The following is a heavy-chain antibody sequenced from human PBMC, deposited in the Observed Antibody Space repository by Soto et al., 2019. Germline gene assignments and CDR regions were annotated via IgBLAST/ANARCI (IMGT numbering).Heavy chain of an antibody. J-gene: IGHJ4*02. CDR2: IWYDGSNK. D-gene: IGHD6-6*01. V-gene: IGHV3-33*01. CDR1: GFTFSSYG. Sequence: QVQLVESGGGVVQPGRSLRLSCAASGFTFSSYGMHWVRQAPGKGLEWVAVIWYDGSNKYYADSVKGRFTIPRDNSKNTLYLQMNSLRAEDTAVYYCARDFGSIAARRSEYYFDYWGQGTLVTVSS. CDR3: ARDFGSIAARRSEYYFDY.